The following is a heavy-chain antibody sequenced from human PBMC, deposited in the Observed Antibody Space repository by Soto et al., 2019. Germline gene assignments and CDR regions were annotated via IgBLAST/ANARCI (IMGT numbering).Heavy chain of an antibody. J-gene: IGHJ4*02. Sequence: GGSLRLSCAASGFTFSSYAMSWVRQAPGKGLEWVSAISGSGGSTYYADSVKGRFTISRDNSKNTLYLQMNSLRAEDTAVYYCAKARGYSYGRGNELDYWGQGTLVTVSS. CDR3: AKARGYSYGRGNELDY. D-gene: IGHD5-18*01. CDR1: GFTFSSYA. V-gene: IGHV3-23*01. CDR2: ISGSGGST.